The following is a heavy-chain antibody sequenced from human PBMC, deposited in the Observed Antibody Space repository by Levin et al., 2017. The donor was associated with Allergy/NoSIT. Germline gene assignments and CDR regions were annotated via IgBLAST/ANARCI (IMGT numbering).Heavy chain of an antibody. Sequence: SETLSLTCAVSGGSISSGGYSWSWIRQPPGKGLEWIGYIYHSGSTYYNPSLKSRVTISVDRSKNQFSLKLSSVTAADTAVYYCAREAGGEVIDPWGQGTLVTVSS. CDR1: GGSISSGGYS. CDR3: AREAGGEVIDP. J-gene: IGHJ5*02. V-gene: IGHV4-30-2*01. D-gene: IGHD3-16*01. CDR2: IYHSGST.